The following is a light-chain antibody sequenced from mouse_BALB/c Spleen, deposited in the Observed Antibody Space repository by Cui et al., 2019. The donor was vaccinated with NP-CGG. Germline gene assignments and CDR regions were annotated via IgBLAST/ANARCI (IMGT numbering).Light chain of an antibody. V-gene: IGLV1*01. J-gene: IGLJ1*01. CDR1: TGAVTTSNY. CDR2: GTN. CDR3: ALWYSNHWV. Sequence: QAVVTKESTLTTSPGETVIFTCRSSTGAVTTSNYANWVQEKPDHLFTGLIGGTNNRAPGVPARFSGSLIGDKAALTITGAQTEDEAIYFCALWYSNHWVFGGGTKLTVL.